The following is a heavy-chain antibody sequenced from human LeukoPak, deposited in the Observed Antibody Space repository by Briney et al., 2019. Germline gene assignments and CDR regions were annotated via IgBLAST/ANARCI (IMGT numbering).Heavy chain of an antibody. Sequence: ETLSLTCAVYGGSFSGYYWSWVRQAPGKGLEWVSGINWNGGSTGYADSVKGRFTISGDNAKNSLYLQMNSLRAEDTALYYCARDRSAAMFAFDIWGQGTMVTVSS. D-gene: IGHD2-2*01. J-gene: IGHJ3*02. CDR1: GGSFSGYY. CDR2: INWNGGST. CDR3: ARDRSAAMFAFDI. V-gene: IGHV3-20*04.